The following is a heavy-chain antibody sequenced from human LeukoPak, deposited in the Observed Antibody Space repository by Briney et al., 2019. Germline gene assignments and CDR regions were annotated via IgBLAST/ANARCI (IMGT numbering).Heavy chain of an antibody. D-gene: IGHD3-10*01. V-gene: IGHV3-7*01. CDR2: IKQDGSEK. J-gene: IGHJ6*03. CDR1: GFTFSSYW. Sequence: PGGSLRLSCAASGFTFSSYWMSWVRQAPGKGLEWVANIKQDGSEKYYVDSVKGRFTISRDNAKNSLYLQMNSLRAEDTAVYYCARRGLGFGAYYYMDVWGKGTTVTVSS. CDR3: ARRGLGFGAYYYMDV.